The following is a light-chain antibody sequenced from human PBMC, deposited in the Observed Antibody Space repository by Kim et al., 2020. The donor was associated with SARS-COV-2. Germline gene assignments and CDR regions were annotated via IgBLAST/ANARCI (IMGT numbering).Light chain of an antibody. J-gene: IGKJ1*01. CDR1: QSISSW. CDR2: DAS. CDR3: QQYNSYPR. Sequence: GDRVTITCRASQSISSWLAWYQQKPGKAPKLLIYDASSLESGVPSRFSGSGSGTEFTLTISSLQPDDFATYYCQQYNSYPRFGQGTKVDIK. V-gene: IGKV1-5*01.